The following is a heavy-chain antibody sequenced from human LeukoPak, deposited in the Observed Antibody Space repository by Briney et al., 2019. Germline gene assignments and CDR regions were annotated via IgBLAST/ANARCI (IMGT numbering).Heavy chain of an antibody. D-gene: IGHD4-17*01. CDR1: GFTFPSYW. J-gene: IGHJ3*02. CDR3: ARGDFNDFGDYVDAFEI. Sequence: GGSLRLSWAASGFTFPSYWMSWVRQAPGKGLEWVANIKPDGSEKYCVDSVKGRFTISRDNAKNSLYLQMNSLRAEDTAIYYCARGDFNDFGDYVDAFEIWGQGTLVTVSA. V-gene: IGHV3-7*01. CDR2: IKPDGSEK.